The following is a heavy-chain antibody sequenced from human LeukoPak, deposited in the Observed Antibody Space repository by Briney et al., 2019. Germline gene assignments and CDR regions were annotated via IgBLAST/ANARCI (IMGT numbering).Heavy chain of an antibody. CDR3: ARAFGLTDY. J-gene: IGHJ4*02. V-gene: IGHV3-11*06. CDR1: GFTFSSYA. CDR2: ISSSSSYT. Sequence: GGSLRLSCAASGFTFSSYAMSWIRQAPGKGLEWVSYISSSSSYTNYADSVKGRFTISRDNAKNSLYLQMNSLRDEDTAVYYCARAFGLTDYWGQGTLVTVSS. D-gene: IGHD3/OR15-3a*01.